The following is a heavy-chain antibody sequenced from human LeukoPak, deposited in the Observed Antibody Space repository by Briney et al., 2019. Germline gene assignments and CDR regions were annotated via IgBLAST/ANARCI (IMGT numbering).Heavy chain of an antibody. V-gene: IGHV3-7*01. CDR3: ARDLGYGALDP. D-gene: IGHD4-17*01. J-gene: IGHJ5*02. Sequence: GGSLRLSCTASGFTFSTYWMNWVRQAPGKGLEWVALINPDGSQTNYVDSVRGRFTISRDNAENSLYLQMNSLRAEDTAVYYCARDLGYGALDPWGQGTLVTVSS. CDR2: INPDGSQT. CDR1: GFTFSTYW.